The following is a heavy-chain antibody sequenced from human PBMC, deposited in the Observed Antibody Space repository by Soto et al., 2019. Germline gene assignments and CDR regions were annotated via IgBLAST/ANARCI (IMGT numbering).Heavy chain of an antibody. Sequence: EVQLLESGGGLVQPGGSLRLSCAASGFTFSSYAMRWVRQAQVKGLEWVSAISGSGDSTYYADSVKGRFTISRDNSKNTLYLQMNSLRAEEKAVYYCARRGSGSYYDYWGQGTLVTVSS. V-gene: IGHV3-23*01. CDR3: ARRGSGSYYDY. CDR2: ISGSGDST. J-gene: IGHJ4*02. CDR1: GFTFSSYA. D-gene: IGHD1-26*01.